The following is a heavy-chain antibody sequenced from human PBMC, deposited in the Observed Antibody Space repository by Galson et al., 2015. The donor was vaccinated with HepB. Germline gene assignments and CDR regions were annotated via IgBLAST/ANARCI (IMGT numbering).Heavy chain of an antibody. J-gene: IGHJ4*02. Sequence: SVKVSCKASGYTFRNYGITWVRQAPGQGLEWMGWISPYNGNTNYAQKLQGRVTLTTDTSTSTAYMELRSLRSDDTAVYYCARHRGQWLVPGEIVYWGQGTLITVSS. V-gene: IGHV1-18*01. CDR1: GYTFRNYG. D-gene: IGHD6-19*01. CDR3: ARHRGQWLVPGEIVY. CDR2: ISPYNGNT.